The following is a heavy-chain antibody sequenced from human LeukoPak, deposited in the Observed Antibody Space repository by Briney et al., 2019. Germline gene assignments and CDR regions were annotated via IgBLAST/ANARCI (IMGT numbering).Heavy chain of an antibody. CDR2: MNPNSDIT. V-gene: IGHV1-8*01. CDR3: ARARSMDGDAFDI. Sequence: ASVKVSCKASGYTFTSYDINWVRQATGQGLEWMGWMNPNSDITGFAQKFQGRVTMTRNTSISTAYMELSSLRSEDTAVYYCARARSMDGDAFDIWGQGTMVTVSS. J-gene: IGHJ3*02. CDR1: GYTFTSYD. D-gene: IGHD2-2*03.